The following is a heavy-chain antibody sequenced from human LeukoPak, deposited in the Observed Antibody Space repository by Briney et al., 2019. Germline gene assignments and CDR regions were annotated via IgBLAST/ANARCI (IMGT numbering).Heavy chain of an antibody. D-gene: IGHD5/OR15-5a*01. CDR1: GGSINSSSYY. CDR3: AGDIYDIDAFDI. CDR2: IYYSGST. Sequence: PSETLSLTCTVSGGSINSSSYYWGWIRQPPGKGLEWIGSIYYSGSTYYNPSLKSRVTISVDTSKNQFSLKLSSVTAADTAVYYCAGDIYDIDAFDIWGQGTMVTVSS. V-gene: IGHV4-39*01. J-gene: IGHJ3*02.